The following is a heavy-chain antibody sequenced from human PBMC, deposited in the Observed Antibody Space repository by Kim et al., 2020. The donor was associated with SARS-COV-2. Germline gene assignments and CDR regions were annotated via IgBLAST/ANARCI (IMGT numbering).Heavy chain of an antibody. CDR1: GFKFTDAW. D-gene: IGHD1-1*01. J-gene: IGHJ6*02. Sequence: GGSLRLSCAATGFKFTDAWMSWVRQAPGKGLEWVGRIKSRGSGGTTDYAAPEKGRFTISRDDSKGMVLLQMDSLKTEDTAVYYCNWNQNRYHGMHVWGQGTTVVVSS. CDR2: IKSRGSGGTT. CDR3: NWNQNRYHGMHV. V-gene: IGHV3-15*01.